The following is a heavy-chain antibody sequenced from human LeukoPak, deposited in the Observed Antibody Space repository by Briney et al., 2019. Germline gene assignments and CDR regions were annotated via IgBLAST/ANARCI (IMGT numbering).Heavy chain of an antibody. CDR1: GLGFANYW. Sequence: GESLKISCKSSGLGFANYWIGWVRQMPGKGLEWMGAIFPGNSDTRYSPSFQGQVTISADTSISIAYLQWSSLRASDTAMYYCASAIDSNGFDIWGQGTMVTVSS. J-gene: IGHJ3*02. CDR2: IFPGNSDT. V-gene: IGHV5-51*01. CDR3: ASAIDSNGFDI. D-gene: IGHD2/OR15-2a*01.